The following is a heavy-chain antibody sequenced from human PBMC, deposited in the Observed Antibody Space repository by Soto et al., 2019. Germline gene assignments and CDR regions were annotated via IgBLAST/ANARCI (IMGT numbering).Heavy chain of an antibody. Sequence: SGPTPGNPTQPLTLTCTFSGFSPRTNRVGVGWIRQPPGKALEWLALIYWDDDKRYSPSLKSRLTITKDTSKNQLVLTMTNMDPVDTATYSCAHLTWKQLWPRAPVVNWGQGTPVTVS. CDR1: GFSPRTNRVG. CDR2: IYWDDDK. J-gene: IGHJ4*02. V-gene: IGHV2-5*02. D-gene: IGHD5-18*01. CDR3: AHLTWKQLWPRAPVVN.